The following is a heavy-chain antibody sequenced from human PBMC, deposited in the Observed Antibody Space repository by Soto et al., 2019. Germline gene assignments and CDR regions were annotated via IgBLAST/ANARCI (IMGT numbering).Heavy chain of an antibody. CDR2: ISGSGGST. J-gene: IGHJ4*02. CDR1: GFTFSNYA. D-gene: IGHD2-15*01. CDR3: ANDPNCSGGSCSYPYVDC. Sequence: EVQLLESGGGLVQPGGSLRLSCAASGFTFSNYAMSWVRQAPGKGLEWVSGISGSGGSTYYADSVKGPFTISRDNFKNPLDLQINSLSAEDTAVSYCANDPNCSGGSCSYPYVDCWGQLTLVTVSS. V-gene: IGHV3-23*01.